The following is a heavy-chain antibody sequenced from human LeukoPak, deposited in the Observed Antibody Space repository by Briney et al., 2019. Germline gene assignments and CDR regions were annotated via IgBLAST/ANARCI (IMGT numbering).Heavy chain of an antibody. D-gene: IGHD4-17*01. CDR2: VSYSGSS. CDR3: ATLHRDSRRGDYLN. CDR1: TGSISGYN. J-gene: IGHJ4*02. V-gene: IGHV4-59*08. Sequence: SETLSFTCTVSTGSISGYNWSWHRQPPGKGLEWIGYVSYSGSSNYNPSVKSRVTISVDTSKNQFSLKLSSVTAADTAVYYCATLHRDSRRGDYLNWGQGTLVTVSS.